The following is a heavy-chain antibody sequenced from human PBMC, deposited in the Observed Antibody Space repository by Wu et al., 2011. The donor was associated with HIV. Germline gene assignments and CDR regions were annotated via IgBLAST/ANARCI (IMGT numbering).Heavy chain of an antibody. D-gene: IGHD6-6*01. CDR3: ARDPYSSSFYYYYFMDV. CDR1: GYTFTSKG. J-gene: IGHJ6*03. V-gene: IGHV1-18*01. CDR2: ISAYNGNT. Sequence: QVQLVQSGAEVKKPGASVKVSCKASGYTFTSKGISWVRQAPGQGLEWMGWISAYNGNTNYAQKLQGRVTMTTDTSTSTAYMELRNLRSDDTAVYYCARDPYSSSFYYYYFMDVWGKGTTVTVSS.